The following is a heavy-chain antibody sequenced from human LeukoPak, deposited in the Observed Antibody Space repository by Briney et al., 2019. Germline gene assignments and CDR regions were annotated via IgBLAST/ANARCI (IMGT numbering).Heavy chain of an antibody. CDR1: GFTFSSYG. CDR2: ISYDGSNK. Sequence: GRSLRLSCAASGFTFSSYGMPWVRQAPGKGLEWVAVISYDGSNKYYADSVKGRFTISRDNSKNTLYLQINSLRAEDTAVYYCAKDNYDSSGYLITWGQGTLVTVSS. V-gene: IGHV3-30*18. J-gene: IGHJ5*02. D-gene: IGHD3-22*01. CDR3: AKDNYDSSGYLIT.